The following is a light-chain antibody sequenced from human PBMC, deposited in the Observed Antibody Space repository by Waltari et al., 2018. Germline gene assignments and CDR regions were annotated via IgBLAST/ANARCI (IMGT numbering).Light chain of an antibody. J-gene: IGLJ2*01. V-gene: IGLV3-21*02. CDR3: QVWDSSSDHPL. CDR2: DDN. Sequence: SYELTQPPSVSVSPGQMARITCGGGNLGNNYFHWYQQKPAQAPVLVIYDDNERPSGIPERFSGSKSENTATLTISGVEAVDEADYYCQVWDSSSDHPLFGGGTRLTVL. CDR1: NLGNNY.